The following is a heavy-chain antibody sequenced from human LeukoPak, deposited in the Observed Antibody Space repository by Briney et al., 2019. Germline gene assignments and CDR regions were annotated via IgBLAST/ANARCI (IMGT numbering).Heavy chain of an antibody. D-gene: IGHD3-22*01. Sequence: SETLSLTCAVYGGSFSGYYWSWIRQPPGKGLEWIGEINHSGSTNYNPSLKSRVTISVDTSKNQFSLKLGSVTAADTAVYYCATEGRYYDSSGYYDQWFDYWGQGTLVTVSS. J-gene: IGHJ4*02. CDR2: INHSGST. V-gene: IGHV4-34*01. CDR1: GGSFSGYY. CDR3: ATEGRYYDSSGYYDQWFDY.